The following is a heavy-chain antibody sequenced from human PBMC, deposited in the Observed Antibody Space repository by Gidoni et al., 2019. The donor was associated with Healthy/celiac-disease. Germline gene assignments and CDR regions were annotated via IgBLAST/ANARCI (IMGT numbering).Heavy chain of an antibody. V-gene: IGHV1-3*01. J-gene: IGHJ4*02. D-gene: IGHD3-3*01. Sequence: KIQGRVTITRDTYASTVYMDLSSLRSEDTAVYYCARDHPDYDCWSIYYYFDYWGQGTLVTVSS. CDR3: ARDHPDYDCWSIYYYFDY.